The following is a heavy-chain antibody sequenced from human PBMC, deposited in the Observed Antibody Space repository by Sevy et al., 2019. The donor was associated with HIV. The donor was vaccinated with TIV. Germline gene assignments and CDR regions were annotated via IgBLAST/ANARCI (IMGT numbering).Heavy chain of an antibody. CDR2: TYYRSKWYN. Sequence: SQTLSLTCAISGDCVSSNSAAWNWIRQSPSRGLEWLGRTYYRSKWYNDYAVSVKSRITINPDTSKNQFSLQLNSVTPEDTAVYYCARDGGDIVATIYYFDYWGQGTLVTVSS. V-gene: IGHV6-1*01. D-gene: IGHD5-12*01. CDR1: GDCVSSNSAA. J-gene: IGHJ4*02. CDR3: ARDGGDIVATIYYFDY.